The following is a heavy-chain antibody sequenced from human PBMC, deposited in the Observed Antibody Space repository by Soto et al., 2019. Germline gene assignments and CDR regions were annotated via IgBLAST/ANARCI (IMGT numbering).Heavy chain of an antibody. CDR3: ARQTTYSSSWFDN. CDR1: GGSIINYY. D-gene: IGHD6-19*01. Sequence: PSETLSLTCSVSGGSIINYYWTWIRQPAGKGLEWVGRIYSSGSTSYNPSLKSRLSMSVHTSKNQFTLKLTSVTAADTALYYCARQTTYSSSWFDNWGHGTLATVSS. V-gene: IGHV4-4*07. CDR2: IYSSGST. J-gene: IGHJ5*01.